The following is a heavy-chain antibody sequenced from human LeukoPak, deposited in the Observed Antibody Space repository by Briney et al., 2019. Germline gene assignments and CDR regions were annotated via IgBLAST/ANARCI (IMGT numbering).Heavy chain of an antibody. J-gene: IGHJ4*02. D-gene: IGHD3-10*01. CDR1: GGSITNYY. CDR2: IFYTGST. CDR3: ARHTSSETYYNK. Sequence: SETLSLTCTVSGGSITNYYWSWVRQPPGKGLEWIGFIFYTGSTNYNPSLKSRVTISVGTSMNRFSLRLSSATAADTAVYYCARHTSSETYYNKWGQGIQVTVSS. V-gene: IGHV4-59*08.